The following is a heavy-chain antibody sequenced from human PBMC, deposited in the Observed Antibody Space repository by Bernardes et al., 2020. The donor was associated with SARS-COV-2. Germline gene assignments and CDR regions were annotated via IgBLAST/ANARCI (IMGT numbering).Heavy chain of an antibody. CDR1: GGTFSSYA. V-gene: IGHV1-69*04. D-gene: IGHD2-2*01. CDR2: IIPILGIA. CDR3: ARGLVVVPAANLSYYYYGMDV. Sequence: SVKVSCKASGGTFSSYAISWVRQAPGQGLEWMGRIIPILGIANYAQKFQGRVTITADKSTSTAYMELSSLRSEDTAVYYCARGLVVVPAANLSYYYYGMDVWGQGTTVTVSS. J-gene: IGHJ6*02.